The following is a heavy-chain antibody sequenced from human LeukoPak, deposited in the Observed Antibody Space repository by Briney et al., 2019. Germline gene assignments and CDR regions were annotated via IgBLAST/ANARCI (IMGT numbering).Heavy chain of an antibody. V-gene: IGHV3-30*18. CDR2: ISYDGSNK. CDR3: AKERGYLIDGGADY. CDR1: GFTFRSYG. D-gene: IGHD3-16*01. J-gene: IGHJ4*02. Sequence: GGSLRLSCAASGFTFRSYGMHWVRQAPAKGLEWVAVISYDGSNKYYADSVKGRFTISRDNSKNTLYLQMNSLRAEDTALYYCAKERGYLIDGGADYWGQGTLVTVSS.